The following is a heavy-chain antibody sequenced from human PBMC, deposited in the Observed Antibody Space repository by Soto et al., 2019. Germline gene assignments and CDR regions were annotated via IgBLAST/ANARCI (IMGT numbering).Heavy chain of an antibody. Sequence: QVQLQESGPGLVKPSQTLSVTCTVSGGSLSSDNFFWSWVHQHPETGMEWVGYTYHTGAAYYNPALKSRLTISLDTSKNRFSRSLISVTAADTAVYYCAREVISPATSDAFDIWGQGTMVTVSS. D-gene: IGHD1-26*01. CDR1: GGSLSSDNFF. CDR2: TYHTGAA. V-gene: IGHV4-31*03. J-gene: IGHJ3*02. CDR3: AREVISPATSDAFDI.